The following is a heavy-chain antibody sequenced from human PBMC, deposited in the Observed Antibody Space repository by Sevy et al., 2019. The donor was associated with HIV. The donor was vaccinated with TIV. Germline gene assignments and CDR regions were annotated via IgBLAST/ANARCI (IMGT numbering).Heavy chain of an antibody. V-gene: IGHV4-30-4*01. CDR2: IYYSGST. J-gene: IGHJ5*02. CDR3: ARARVATIPNWFDP. CDR1: SGSISSGDYY. Sequence: SETLSLTCTVSSGSISSGDYYWSWIRQPPGKGLEWIGYIYYSGSTYYNPSLKSRVTISVDRSKNQFSLKLSSVTAADTAVYYCARARVATIPNWFDPWGQGTLVTVSS. D-gene: IGHD5-12*01.